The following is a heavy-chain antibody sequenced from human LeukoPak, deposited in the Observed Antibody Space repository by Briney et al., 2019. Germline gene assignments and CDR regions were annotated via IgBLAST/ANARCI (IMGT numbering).Heavy chain of an antibody. CDR2: IKQDGSEK. CDR3: APMGFWSGRGYFDY. J-gene: IGHJ4*02. Sequence: GGSLRLSCAASGFTFSSYWMSWVRQAPGKGLEWVANIKQDGSEKYYVDSVKGRFTISRDNSKNTLYLQMNSLRAEDTAVYYCAPMGFWSGRGYFDYWGQGTLVTVSS. V-gene: IGHV3-7*03. CDR1: GFTFSSYW. D-gene: IGHD3-3*01.